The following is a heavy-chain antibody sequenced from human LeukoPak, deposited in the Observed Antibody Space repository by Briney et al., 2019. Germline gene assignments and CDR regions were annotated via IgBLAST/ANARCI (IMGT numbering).Heavy chain of an antibody. CDR1: GYSFTSYW. J-gene: IGHJ6*02. Sequence: GESLKISCKGSGYSFTSYWLAWVRQMPGKGLEWMGIMYPADSDTKYSPSFQGQVTISADKSISTAYLQWSSLKASDTAMYYCARLSVDGMDVWGQGTTVTVSS. CDR3: ARLSVDGMDV. CDR2: MYPADSDT. V-gene: IGHV5-51*01. D-gene: IGHD2-21*01.